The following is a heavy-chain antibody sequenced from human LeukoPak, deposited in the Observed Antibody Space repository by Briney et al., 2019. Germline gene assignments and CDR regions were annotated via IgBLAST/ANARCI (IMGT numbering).Heavy chain of an antibody. CDR3: ARHYYDSSGYYYNWFDP. CDR2: IYYSGST. D-gene: IGHD3-22*01. Sequence: SETLSLTCTVSGGSISSSSYYWGWIRQPPGKGLEWIGSIYYSGSTYYNPSLKSRVTISVDTSKNQFSLKLSSVTAADTAVYYCARHYYDSSGYYYNWFDPWGQGTLVTVSS. V-gene: IGHV4-39*01. CDR1: GGSISSSSYY. J-gene: IGHJ5*02.